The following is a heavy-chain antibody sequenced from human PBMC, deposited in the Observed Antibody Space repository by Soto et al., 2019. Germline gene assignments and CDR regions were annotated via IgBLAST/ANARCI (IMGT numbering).Heavy chain of an antibody. D-gene: IGHD3-9*01. CDR2: ISYDGSNK. J-gene: IGHJ6*02. V-gene: IGHV3-30*03. CDR1: GFTFSSYG. Sequence: QVQLVESGGGVVQPGRSLRLSCAASGFTFSSYGMHWVRQAPGKGLEWVAVISYDGSNKYYADSVKGRFTISRDNSKNTLYLQKNSLRAEDTAVYYCILTGNYYYYGMDVWGRGTTVTVSS. CDR3: ILTGNYYYYGMDV.